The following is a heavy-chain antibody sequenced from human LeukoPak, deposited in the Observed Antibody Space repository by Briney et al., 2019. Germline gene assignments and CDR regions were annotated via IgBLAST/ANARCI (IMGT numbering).Heavy chain of an antibody. CDR1: GFTFSSYA. V-gene: IGHV3-23*01. CDR3: ARARYSSGSWXXXYFDY. CDR2: ISSSGGST. J-gene: IGHJ4*02. Sequence: GGSLRLSCAASGFTFSSYAMSWVRQAPGKGLEWVSTISSSGGSTYYADSLKGRFTISRDNSNNTLYLQMNSLRVEDTAVYYCARARYSSGSWXXXYFDYWGQGTLVTVSS. D-gene: IGHD6-19*01.